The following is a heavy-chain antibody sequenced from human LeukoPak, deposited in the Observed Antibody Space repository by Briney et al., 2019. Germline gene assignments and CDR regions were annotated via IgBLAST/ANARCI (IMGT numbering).Heavy chain of an antibody. Sequence: GGTLRLSCAASGFSFSSYGMQWVRQAPGEWLEWVAVIWYDGSNKYYADSVKGRFTISRDNSKNTLYLQLSSLRAEDTAVYYCARHDGYYPDYWGQGTLVTVSS. D-gene: IGHD3-3*01. CDR1: GFSFSSYG. V-gene: IGHV3-33*01. J-gene: IGHJ4*02. CDR3: ARHDGYYPDY. CDR2: IWYDGSNK.